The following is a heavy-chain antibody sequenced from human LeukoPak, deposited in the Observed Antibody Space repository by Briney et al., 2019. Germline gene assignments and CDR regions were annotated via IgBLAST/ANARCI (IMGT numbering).Heavy chain of an antibody. CDR2: IIPIFGTA. V-gene: IGHV1-69*13. Sequence: ASVKVSCKASGGTFSSYAISWVRQAPGQGLEWMGGIIPIFGTANYAQKFQGRVTITADESTSTAYMELSSLRSEDTAVYYCARVEAAAGTYYYYYMDVWGKGTTVTVSS. J-gene: IGHJ6*03. CDR3: ARVEAAAGTYYYYYMDV. D-gene: IGHD6-13*01. CDR1: GGTFSSYA.